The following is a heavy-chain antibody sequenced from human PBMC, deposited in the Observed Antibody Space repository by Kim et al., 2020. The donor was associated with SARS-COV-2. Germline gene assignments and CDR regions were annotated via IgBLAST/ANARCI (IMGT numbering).Heavy chain of an antibody. D-gene: IGHD3-3*02. CDR2: IISSSRSL. Sequence: GGSLRLSCVASGFPFSTYSMNWFRQAPGKGLEWVSSIISSSRSLFYADSLRGRITISRDNAKNTLYLHLDRLRAEDTGVYYCARAFSTSPGVAYWGHGTLVTVSS. CDR3: ARAFSTSPGVAY. V-gene: IGHV3-21*01. J-gene: IGHJ4*01. CDR1: GFPFSTYS.